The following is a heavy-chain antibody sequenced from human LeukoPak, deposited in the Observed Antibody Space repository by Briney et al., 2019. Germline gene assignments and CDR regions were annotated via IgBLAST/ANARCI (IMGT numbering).Heavy chain of an antibody. D-gene: IGHD6-19*01. J-gene: IGHJ6*02. Sequence: PSETLSLTCTVSGASISRYYWSWIRQPPGKGLEWIGYIYNSGSTNFNPSLKSRVSMSVDTSKNQFSLKLSSVTAADTAVYYCASHSSGWYSNYYGMDVWGQGTTVTVSS. CDR2: IYNSGST. CDR1: GASISRYY. V-gene: IGHV4-59*01. CDR3: ASHSSGWYSNYYGMDV.